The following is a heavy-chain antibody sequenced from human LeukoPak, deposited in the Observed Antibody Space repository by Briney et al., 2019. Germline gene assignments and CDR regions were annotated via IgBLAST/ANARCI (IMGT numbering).Heavy chain of an antibody. J-gene: IGHJ4*02. D-gene: IGHD6-19*01. CDR2: ISYGGSNK. CDR3: ANGLYSSGWNGVDY. V-gene: IGHV3-30*18. Sequence: GGSLRLSCAASGFTLRIYGVQRVRQAPGKGVEGVAVISYGGSNKYYADCVKGRFNISRDNSENTLSLQMNSLRAEDTAVYFCANGLYSSGWNGVDYWGQGTLVTVSS. CDR1: GFTLRIYG.